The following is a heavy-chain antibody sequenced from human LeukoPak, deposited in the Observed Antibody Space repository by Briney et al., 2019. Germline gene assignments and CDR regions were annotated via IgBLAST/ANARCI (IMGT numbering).Heavy chain of an antibody. CDR3: ARVIGRYSYGAPFDY. CDR1: GGTFGSYA. V-gene: IGHV1-69*13. J-gene: IGHJ4*02. CDR2: IIPIFGTA. D-gene: IGHD5-18*01. Sequence: ASVKVSCKASGGTFGSYAISWVRQAPGQGLEWMGGIIPIFGTADYAQKFQGRVTITADESTSTAYMELSSLRSEDTAVYYRARVIGRYSYGAPFDYWGQGTLVTVSS.